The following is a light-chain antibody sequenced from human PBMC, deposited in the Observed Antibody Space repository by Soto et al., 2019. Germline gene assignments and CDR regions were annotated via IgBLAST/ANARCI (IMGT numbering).Light chain of an antibody. CDR2: DAS. Sequence: EFVLSHTPATLSLYPWASATVHCKASQNISSYLAWYQQKRGQAPRLLIYDASSRASGIPARFSGSGSGTDFTLTISSLEPEDIAVYYCQQDGNWPLTFGQGTLLDIK. J-gene: IGKJ5*01. V-gene: IGKV3-11*01. CDR3: QQDGNWPLT. CDR1: QNISSY.